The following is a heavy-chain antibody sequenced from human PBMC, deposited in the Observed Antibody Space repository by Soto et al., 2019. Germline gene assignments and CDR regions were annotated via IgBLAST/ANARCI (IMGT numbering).Heavy chain of an antibody. D-gene: IGHD2-2*01. CDR1: GSTVTNYD. J-gene: IGHJ6*02. CDR3: ARLSASGDTSWYVYYYGMDV. Sequence: ASVKVSCKSSGSTVTNYDINWVRQAPGQGHEWMGWMNPNSGNTGYAQKIHGRVTMTRNTSISTAYMELSSLRSEDTAVYYCARLSASGDTSWYVYYYGMDVWGQGTTVTVSS. CDR2: MNPNSGNT. V-gene: IGHV1-8*01.